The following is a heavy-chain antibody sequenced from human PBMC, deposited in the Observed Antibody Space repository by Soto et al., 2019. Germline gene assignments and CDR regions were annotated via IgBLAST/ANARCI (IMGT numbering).Heavy chain of an antibody. Sequence: GGSLRLSCAASGFTFSSYTMTWVRQAPGRGLEWVSSISGSGGFAYYADSVKGRFTISRDNSKNTLYVQMNSLRAEDTAIYYCAKDGSYYDSPTESDYWGQGTLVTVSS. J-gene: IGHJ4*02. CDR2: ISGSGGFA. CDR3: AKDGSYYDSPTESDY. D-gene: IGHD3-22*01. CDR1: GFTFSSYT. V-gene: IGHV3-23*01.